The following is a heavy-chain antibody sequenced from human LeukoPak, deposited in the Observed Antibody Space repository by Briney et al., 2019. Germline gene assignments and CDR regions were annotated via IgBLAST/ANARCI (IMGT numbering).Heavy chain of an antibody. D-gene: IGHD3-22*01. J-gene: IGHJ4*02. CDR1: GFTFSTYS. CDR2: ITPSSDII. CDR3: VRTHGYYDTSGSFGY. V-gene: IGHV3-48*04. Sequence: GGSLRLSCVASGFTFSTYSMNWVRQAPGKGLEWVSYITPSSDIIYYTDSVRGRFTISRDNAKNSLYLQMTSLRVEDTALYYCVRTHGYYDTSGSFGYWGQGTVVTVSS.